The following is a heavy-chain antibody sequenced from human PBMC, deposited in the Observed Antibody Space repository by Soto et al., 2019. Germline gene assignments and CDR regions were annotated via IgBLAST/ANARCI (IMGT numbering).Heavy chain of an antibody. CDR1: GFTFSDYV. D-gene: IGHD3-3*01. Sequence: EVQLLESGGDLVQPGGSLRLSCVASGFTFSDYVMSWVRQVPGKGLEWVSSISDGGERTDYRDSVRGRFTISRDNARFTLQLQMNSRGGDDTAIYFCAKDRSTDFGLDVWGQGTTVTVSS. J-gene: IGHJ6*02. V-gene: IGHV3-23*01. CDR3: AKDRSTDFGLDV. CDR2: ISDGGERT.